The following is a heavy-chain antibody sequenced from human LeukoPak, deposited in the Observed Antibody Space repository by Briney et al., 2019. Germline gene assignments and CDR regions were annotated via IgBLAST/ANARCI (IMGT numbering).Heavy chain of an antibody. D-gene: IGHD3-10*01. J-gene: IGHJ4*02. CDR2: ISDSSSRT. CDR3: AKEKLPEMLWGIMDY. V-gene: IGHV3-23*01. Sequence: GGSLRLSCAASGFTFSSYAMSWVRQAPGKGLEWVSVISDSSSRTYNADSVKGRFTISRDNSKNTVYLQMNSLRDEDTAVYYCAKEKLPEMLWGIMDYWGQGTLVTVSS. CDR1: GFTFSSYA.